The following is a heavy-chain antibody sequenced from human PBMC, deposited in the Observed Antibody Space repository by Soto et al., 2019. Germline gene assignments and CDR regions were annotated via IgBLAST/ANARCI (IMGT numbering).Heavy chain of an antibody. V-gene: IGHV1-18*01. Sequence: ASVKVSCKASGYTFTSYGISWVRQAPGQGLEWMGWISAYNGNTNYAQKLQGRVTMTTDTSTSTAYMELRSRRSDDTAVYYCARGGLYSSSSDMLKGAFDIWGQGTMVTVSS. CDR2: ISAYNGNT. CDR1: GYTFTSYG. D-gene: IGHD6-6*01. J-gene: IGHJ3*02. CDR3: ARGGLYSSSSDMLKGAFDI.